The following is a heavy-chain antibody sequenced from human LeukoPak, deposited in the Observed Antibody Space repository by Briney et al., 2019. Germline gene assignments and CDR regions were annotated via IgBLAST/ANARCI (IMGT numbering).Heavy chain of an antibody. J-gene: IGHJ4*02. Sequence: ASETLSLTCTVSGGSMSDYYWSWIRQPPGKGREWIGCIHYSGSTDYNPSLKSRVTMSVDTSKNQFSLKLRSVTAADTAVYYCASVASTGPFDYWGQGTLVTVSS. D-gene: IGHD2-8*02. CDR1: GGSMSDYY. V-gene: IGHV4-59*01. CDR3: ASVASTGPFDY. CDR2: IHYSGST.